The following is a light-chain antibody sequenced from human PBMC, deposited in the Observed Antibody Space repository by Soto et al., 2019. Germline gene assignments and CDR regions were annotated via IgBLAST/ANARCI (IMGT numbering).Light chain of an antibody. CDR2: SNK. CDR1: TSNIGINT. J-gene: IGLJ3*02. V-gene: IGLV1-44*01. Sequence: QSVLTQPPSASGTPGQRVTISCSGTTSNIGINTVNWYKQLPGTAPQLLIYSNKQRPSGVPDRLSGSKSGTSASLAISGLQSEDEADYYCAAWDDSVSGWVFGGGTKVTVL. CDR3: AAWDDSVSGWV.